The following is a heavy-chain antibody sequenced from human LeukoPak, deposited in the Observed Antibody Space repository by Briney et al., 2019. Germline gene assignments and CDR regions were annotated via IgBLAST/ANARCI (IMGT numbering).Heavy chain of an antibody. V-gene: IGHV3-21*01. Sequence: GGSLRLSCAASGFTFSSYSMNWVRQAPGKGLEWVSSISSSSSYIYYADSVKGRFTISRDNAKNSLYQQMNSLRAEDTAVYYCARGRLSGSSTSWFDPWGQGTLVTVSS. CDR2: ISSSSSYI. CDR3: ARGRLSGSSTSWFDP. D-gene: IGHD2-2*01. CDR1: GFTFSSYS. J-gene: IGHJ5*02.